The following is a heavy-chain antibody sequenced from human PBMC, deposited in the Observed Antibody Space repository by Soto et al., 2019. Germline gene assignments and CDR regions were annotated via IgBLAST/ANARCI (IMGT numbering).Heavy chain of an antibody. Sequence: QITLKESGPTLVKPTQTLTLTCTFSGFSLSTSGVGVGWIRQPPGKALEWLALIYWDDDKVYSPSLKSRLTITKDTSKSQVVLTMTNMDPVDTATYYCAPSWEAAAGDYWGQGTLVTVSS. CDR1: GFSLSTSGVG. CDR3: APSWEAAAGDY. D-gene: IGHD6-13*01. J-gene: IGHJ4*02. V-gene: IGHV2-5*02. CDR2: IYWDDDK.